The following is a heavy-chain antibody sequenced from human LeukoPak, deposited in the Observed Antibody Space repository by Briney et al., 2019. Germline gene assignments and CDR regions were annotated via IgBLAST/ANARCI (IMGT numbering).Heavy chain of an antibody. V-gene: IGHV3-21*01. D-gene: IGHD3-10*01. Sequence: GGSLRLSCVASGFTFSNAWMSWVRQAPGKGLEWVSSISSSSSHVYYADSVKGRFTISRDNAKNSLYLQMNSLRAEDTAVYYCARGRGLPGPLDYWGQGTLVTVSS. CDR2: ISSSSSHV. CDR1: GFTFSNAW. J-gene: IGHJ4*02. CDR3: ARGRGLPGPLDY.